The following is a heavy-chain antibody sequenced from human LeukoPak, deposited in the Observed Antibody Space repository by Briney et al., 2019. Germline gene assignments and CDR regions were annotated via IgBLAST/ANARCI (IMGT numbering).Heavy chain of an antibody. CDR2: THYSGSN. J-gene: IGHJ5*02. Sequence: PSETLSLTCSVSGGSITTSFYCNWIRQPPGQGLEWIGSTHYSGSNSYNPSLSSRVSMSVDTSRHQCFLRLTSVTAADTAVYYCTRRDSPTKWFDPWSQGTLVTVSS. CDR1: GGSITTSFY. V-gene: IGHV4-39*01. D-gene: IGHD5-18*01. CDR3: TRRDSPTKWFDP.